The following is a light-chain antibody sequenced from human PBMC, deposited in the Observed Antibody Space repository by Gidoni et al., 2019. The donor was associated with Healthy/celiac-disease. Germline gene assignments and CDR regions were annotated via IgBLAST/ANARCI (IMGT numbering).Light chain of an antibody. CDR1: SSNIGSNT. V-gene: IGLV1-44*01. CDR3: AAWDDSLNGPHVV. CDR2: SNN. Sequence: QSVLTQPPSASGTPGQRVTISCSVISSNIGSNTVNWSQQLPGTAPKLLIYSNNQRPSGVPDRFSGSKSGTSASLAISGLQSEDEADYYCAAWDDSLNGPHVVFGGGTKLTVL. J-gene: IGLJ2*01.